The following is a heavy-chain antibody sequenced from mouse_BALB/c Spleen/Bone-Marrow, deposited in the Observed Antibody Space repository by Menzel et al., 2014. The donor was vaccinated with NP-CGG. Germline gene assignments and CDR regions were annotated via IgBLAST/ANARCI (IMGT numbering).Heavy chain of an antibody. CDR3: ARSGYYGSSYFDY. Sequence: VQLKHSGPELVKPGASVKISCKASGYSFTGYFMNWVMQSHGKSLEWIGRINPYNGDTFYNQKFKGKATLTVDKSSSTAHRELRSLASEDSAVYYCARSGYYGSSYFDYWGQGTTLTVSS. D-gene: IGHD1-1*01. CDR1: GYSFTGYF. J-gene: IGHJ2*01. CDR2: INPYNGDT. V-gene: IGHV1-20*02.